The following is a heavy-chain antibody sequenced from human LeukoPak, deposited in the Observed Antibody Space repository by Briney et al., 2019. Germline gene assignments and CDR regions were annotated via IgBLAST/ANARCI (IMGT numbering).Heavy chain of an antibody. D-gene: IGHD5-24*01. CDR1: EFTVSRNY. CDR3: TRDQMNY. Sequence: GGSLRLSCTASEFTVSRNYMLWVRQAPGKGLEWVSLIFSNGDTHYADSVKGRFTISRDTSKNTVSLQMNSLRVKDTAMYYCTRDQMNYWGQGTLVTVSS. CDR2: IFSNGDT. J-gene: IGHJ4*02. V-gene: IGHV3-53*01.